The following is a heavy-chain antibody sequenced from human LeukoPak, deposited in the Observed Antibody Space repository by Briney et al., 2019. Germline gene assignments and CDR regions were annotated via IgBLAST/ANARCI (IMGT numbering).Heavy chain of an antibody. Sequence: GGSLRLSCAASGFTVSSNYMSWVRQGPGRGLEWVSVTFGSDNTDYADSVKGRFTVSTDSSKNTLYLQMNSLRAEDTAVYYCARDQNYWGRGTLVTVSS. J-gene: IGHJ4*02. V-gene: IGHV3-66*03. CDR3: ARDQNY. CDR1: GFTVSSNY. CDR2: TFGSDNT.